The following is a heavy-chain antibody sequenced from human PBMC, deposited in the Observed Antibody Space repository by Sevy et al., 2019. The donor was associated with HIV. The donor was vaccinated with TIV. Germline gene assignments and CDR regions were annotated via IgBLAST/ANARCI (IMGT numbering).Heavy chain of an antibody. D-gene: IGHD3-22*01. Sequence: GGSLSLSCAASGFTFSNAWMTWVRQTPGKGLEWVGRIKSKIDGGTTDYAAPLKGRFTIPRDDSKSTLYLQMNSLKTTDTAVDYCTAVGGYYVSSGYYPWDYWGQGTLVTVSS. V-gene: IGHV3-15*01. CDR1: GFTFSNAW. CDR3: TAVGGYYVSSGYYPWDY. CDR2: IKSKIDGGTT. J-gene: IGHJ4*02.